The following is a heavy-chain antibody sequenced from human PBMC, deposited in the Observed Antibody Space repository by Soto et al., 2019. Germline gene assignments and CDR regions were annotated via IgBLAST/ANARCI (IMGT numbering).Heavy chain of an antibody. CDR1: GFTFSSYA. CDR3: AKGKSHGSSSSRF. Sequence: EVQLLESGGGLVQPGGSLRLSCAASGFTFSSYAMSWVRQAPGKGLEWVSAISGNGGSTYYADSVKGRFTISRDNSKNTLYLQMNSLRAEETAVYYCAKGKSHGSSSSRFWGQGTMVTVSS. J-gene: IGHJ3*01. V-gene: IGHV3-23*01. CDR2: ISGNGGST. D-gene: IGHD6-6*01.